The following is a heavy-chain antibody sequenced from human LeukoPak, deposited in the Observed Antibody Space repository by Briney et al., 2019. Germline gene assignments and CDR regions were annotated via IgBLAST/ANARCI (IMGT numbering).Heavy chain of an antibody. Sequence: GGSLRLSCVASGSTFSKYGMHWVRQAPGQGLEWVTFIRYDGSDKYYADSVKGRFTISRDNSKNTLYLQMNSLRADDTAVYYCARGGSYFVHWGQGTLVTVSS. D-gene: IGHD3-16*01. CDR3: ARGGSYFVH. CDR1: GSTFSKYG. CDR2: IRYDGSDK. J-gene: IGHJ4*02. V-gene: IGHV3-30*02.